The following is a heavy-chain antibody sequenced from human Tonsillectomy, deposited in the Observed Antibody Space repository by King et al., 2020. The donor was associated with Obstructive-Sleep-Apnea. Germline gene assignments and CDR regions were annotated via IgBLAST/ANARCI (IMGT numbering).Heavy chain of an antibody. Sequence: VQLVQSGGGVVQPGKSLRLSCAASGFTFSTYGMHWVRQAPGKGLEWVAFLRYDGSNRYYANSVKGRFIISRDNSKNTLYLQMYSLRGDDTAVYYCAKDPDCTSAVCPHYFDYWGQGTLVTVSS. J-gene: IGHJ4*02. D-gene: IGHD2-8*01. CDR1: GFTFSTYG. CDR3: AKDPDCTSAVCPHYFDY. CDR2: LRYDGSNR. V-gene: IGHV3-30*02.